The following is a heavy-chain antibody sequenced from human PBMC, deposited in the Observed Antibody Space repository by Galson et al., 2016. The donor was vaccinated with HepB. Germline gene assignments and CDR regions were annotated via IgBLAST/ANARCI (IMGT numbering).Heavy chain of an antibody. D-gene: IGHD3-22*01. CDR3: ARVIARAEVRVVTNWFDP. Sequence: SLRLSCAASGFIFSNYRMHWVRQAPGKGLVWVSCINADGSSTTYADSVKGRFTISRDNAKNTLYLQMNNLRGEDTAVYYCARVIARAEVRVVTNWFDPWGQGTLVTVSS. CDR2: INADGSST. CDR1: GFIFSNYR. V-gene: IGHV3-74*01. J-gene: IGHJ5*02.